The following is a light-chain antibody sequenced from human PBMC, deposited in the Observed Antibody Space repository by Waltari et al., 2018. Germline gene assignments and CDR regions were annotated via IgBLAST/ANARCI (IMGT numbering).Light chain of an antibody. J-gene: IGLJ2*01. V-gene: IGLV2-14*01. CDR3: SSYTNSGNVV. CDR2: EVS. CDR1: SRAIGRYNY. Sequence: QSALTQPASVSGSPGQAITIPCTGTSRAIGRYNYVSWYQQHPGNAPKLVISEVSNRPSGVSNRFSGSKSGNTASLTISGLQAEDGAHYYCSSYTNSGNVVFGGGTKLTVL.